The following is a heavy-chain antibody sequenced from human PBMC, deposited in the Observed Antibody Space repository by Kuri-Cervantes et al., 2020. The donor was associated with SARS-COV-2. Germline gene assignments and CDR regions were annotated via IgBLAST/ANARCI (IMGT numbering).Heavy chain of an antibody. V-gene: IGHV1-2*02. CDR3: ARWDYGMDV. Sequence: ASVKVSCKASGYAFTSRGISWVRQAPGQGLEWMGWINPNSGGTNYAQKFQGRVTMTRDTSISTAYMELSRLRSDDTAVYYCARWDYGMDVWGQGTTVTVSS. CDR1: GYAFTSRG. CDR2: INPNSGGT. J-gene: IGHJ6*02.